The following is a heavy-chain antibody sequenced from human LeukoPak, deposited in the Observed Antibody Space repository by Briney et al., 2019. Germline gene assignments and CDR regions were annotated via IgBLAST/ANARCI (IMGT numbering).Heavy chain of an antibody. CDR2: MNPNSGNT. V-gene: IGHV1-8*03. Sequence: ASVKVSCKASGYTFTSYDINWVRQATGQGLEWMGWMNPNSGNTGYAQKFQGRVTITRNTSISTAYMELSSLRSEDTAVYYCARSRVDLTYYYDSSGYYDWFDPWGQGTLVTVSS. CDR1: GYTFTSYD. J-gene: IGHJ5*02. D-gene: IGHD3-22*01. CDR3: ARSRVDLTYYYDSSGYYDWFDP.